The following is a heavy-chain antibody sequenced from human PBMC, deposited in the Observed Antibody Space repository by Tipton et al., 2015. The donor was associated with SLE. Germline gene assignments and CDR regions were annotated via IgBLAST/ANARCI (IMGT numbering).Heavy chain of an antibody. D-gene: IGHD1-1*01. V-gene: IGHV3-33*08. CDR2: IWYDGSNK. CDR1: GFTFSSYG. J-gene: IGHJ5*02. CDR3: ARERDTTILHLGLDP. Sequence: SLRLSCAASGFTFSSYGMHWVRQAPGKGLEWVAVIWYDGSNKYYADSVKGRFTISRDNSKNTLYLQMNSLRAEDTAVYYCARERDTTILHLGLDPWGQGTLVSVS.